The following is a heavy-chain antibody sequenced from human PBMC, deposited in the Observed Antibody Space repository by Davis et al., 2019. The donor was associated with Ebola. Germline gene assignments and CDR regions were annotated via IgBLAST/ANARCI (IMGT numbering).Heavy chain of an antibody. D-gene: IGHD1-26*01. Sequence: PSETLSLTCTVSGGSISSGDYYWSWIRQPPGKGLEWIGYIYYSGSTYYNPSLKSRVTISVDTSKNQFSLKLSSVTAADTAVYYCARADLDIVGPSPSYYFDYWGQGTLVTVSS. V-gene: IGHV4-30-4*01. J-gene: IGHJ4*02. CDR3: ARADLDIVGPSPSYYFDY. CDR1: GGSISSGDYY. CDR2: IYYSGST.